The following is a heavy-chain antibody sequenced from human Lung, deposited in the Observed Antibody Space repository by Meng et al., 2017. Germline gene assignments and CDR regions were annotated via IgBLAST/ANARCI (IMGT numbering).Heavy chain of an antibody. Sequence: QVQLPEWGAGLLKPSGPLSLPCVVAGWSFSDYYWGWIRQPPGKGLEWSGEINHSGSTNYNPSLESRATISVDTSQNNLSLKLSSVTAADSAVYYCARGPTTMAHDFDYWGQGTLVTVSS. V-gene: IGHV4-34*01. CDR1: GWSFSDYY. J-gene: IGHJ4*02. CDR2: INHSGST. D-gene: IGHD4-11*01. CDR3: ARGPTTMAHDFDY.